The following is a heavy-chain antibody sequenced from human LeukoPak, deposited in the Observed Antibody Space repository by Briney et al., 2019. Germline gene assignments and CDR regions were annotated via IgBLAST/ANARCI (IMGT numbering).Heavy chain of an antibody. CDR1: GFTFSSYA. CDR2: ISSDGGDT. D-gene: IGHD6-19*01. J-gene: IGHJ4*02. CDR3: ARKGFGSITVPGTFDY. V-gene: IGHV3-64*01. Sequence: GGSLRLSCAASGFTFSSYAMHWVRQAPGKGPEYVSIISSDGGDTDYANSVKGRFTISRDNSKNTLSLQMNSLRPEDTAVYYCARKGFGSITVPGTFDYWGQGILVTVSS.